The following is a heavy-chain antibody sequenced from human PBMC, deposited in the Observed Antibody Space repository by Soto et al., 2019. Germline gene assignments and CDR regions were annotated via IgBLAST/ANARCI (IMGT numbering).Heavy chain of an antibody. D-gene: IGHD3-22*01. CDR3: ARELNTDSSAYYSFAY. Sequence: VASVKVSCKTSGYTFSDYGLAWLRRTPGQRPEWMGWVSTYNTNTNYAQKFQGRVTMTTDTSTTTTSMELRSLRSDDTAVYYCARELNTDSSAYYSFAYWGQGTLVTV. V-gene: IGHV1-18*01. CDR2: VSTYNTNT. J-gene: IGHJ4*02. CDR1: GYTFSDYG.